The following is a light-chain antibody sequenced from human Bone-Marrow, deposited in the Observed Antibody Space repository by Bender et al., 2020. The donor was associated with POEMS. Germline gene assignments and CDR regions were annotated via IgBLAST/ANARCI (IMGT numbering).Light chain of an antibody. J-gene: IGLJ1*01. CDR3: SSYTTSGTYV. CDR1: GNDIGSFNL. CDR2: EVR. V-gene: IGLV2-14*02. Sequence: QSALTQPASVSGSPGQSITISCTGTGNDIGSFNLVSWFQQHPGRAPKLMLFEVRNRPSGVSNRFSGSKSGKTASLTISGLQAEDEADYYCSSYTTSGTYVFGTGTKVTVL.